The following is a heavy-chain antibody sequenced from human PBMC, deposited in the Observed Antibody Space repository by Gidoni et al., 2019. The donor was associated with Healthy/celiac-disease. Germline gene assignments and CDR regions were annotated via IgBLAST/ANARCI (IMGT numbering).Heavy chain of an antibody. CDR2: ISSSSSTI. V-gene: IGHV3-48*01. Sequence: EVQLVASGGGLVQPGGSLRLSCAASGFTFSSYSMNWVRQAPGKGLEWVSYISSSSSTIYYADSVKGRFTISRDNAKNSLYLQMNSLRAEDTAVYYCARRSSSGYSWGQGTLVTVSS. CDR3: ARRSSSGYS. D-gene: IGHD6-6*01. CDR1: GFTFSSYS. J-gene: IGHJ4*02.